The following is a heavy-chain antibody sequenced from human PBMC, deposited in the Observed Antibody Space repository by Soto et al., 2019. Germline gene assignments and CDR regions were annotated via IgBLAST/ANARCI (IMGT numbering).Heavy chain of an antibody. CDR2: ISDTGAST. D-gene: IGHD6-19*01. J-gene: IGHJ4*02. CDR1: AFTFKESA. CDR3: AKGRGSGWAWYFDN. Sequence: EVRLLEAGGGLKQPGGSLRLSCAASAFTFKESAMNWVRYAPGKGLEWGASISDTGASTWYAESVRGRLSITRDNSKNTHYLQINSLRAEDTAVYYCAKGRGSGWAWYFDNWGQGTLVTVSS. V-gene: IGHV3-23*01.